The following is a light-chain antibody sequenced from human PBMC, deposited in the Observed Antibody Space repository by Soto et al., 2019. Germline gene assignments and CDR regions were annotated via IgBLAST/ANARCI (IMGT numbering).Light chain of an antibody. J-gene: IGLJ1*01. V-gene: IGLV2-14*01. CDR3: SSYTSSSTLYV. CDR2: EVS. Sequence: QSALTQPASVSGSTRQSITISCTRTSSEVGGYNYVSWYQQHPGKAPKLMIYEVSNRPSGVSNRFSGSKSGNTASLTISGLQAEDEADYYCSSYTSSSTLYVFGTGTKLTVL. CDR1: SSEVGGYNY.